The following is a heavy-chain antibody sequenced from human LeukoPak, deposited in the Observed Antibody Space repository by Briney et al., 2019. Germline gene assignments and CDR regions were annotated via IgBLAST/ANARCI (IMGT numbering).Heavy chain of an antibody. Sequence: ESLKISCKGSGYSFSSYWIAWVRQMPGKGLEWMGIINPGDSDTRYSPSFQGQVTISADKSISTAYLQWSSLKASDTAIYYCARRKGCSTSSCYSQYHWFDPWGQGTLVTVSS. V-gene: IGHV5-51*01. D-gene: IGHD2-2*01. CDR3: ARRKGCSTSSCYSQYHWFDP. J-gene: IGHJ5*02. CDR1: GYSFSSYW. CDR2: INPGDSDT.